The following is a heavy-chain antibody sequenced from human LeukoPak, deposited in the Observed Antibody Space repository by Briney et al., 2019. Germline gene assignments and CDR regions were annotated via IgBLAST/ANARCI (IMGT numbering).Heavy chain of an antibody. CDR1: GYTFTNHW. CDR2: IYPGDSDT. J-gene: IGHJ4*02. CDR3: ARRVAYNYAFDF. V-gene: IGHV5-51*01. Sequence: GESLKISCKGSGYTFTNHWIGWVRQMPGKGLEWMGIIYPGDSDTRYSPSFQGQVTISADKSISTAYLQWSSLKASDTAMYYCARRVAYNYAFDFWGQGTLVTVSS. D-gene: IGHD5-18*01.